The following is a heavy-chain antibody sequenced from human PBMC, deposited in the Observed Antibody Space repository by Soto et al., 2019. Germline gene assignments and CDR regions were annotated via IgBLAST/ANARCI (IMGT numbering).Heavy chain of an antibody. CDR3: ARNYYDSSGYYLVYYYYYGMDF. V-gene: IGHV4-59*01. CDR2: IYYSGST. J-gene: IGHJ6*04. Sequence: PWETLSLTCTVSGGSISSYYWSWIRQPPGKGLEWIGYIYYSGSTNYNPSLKSRVTISVDTSKNQFSLKLSSVTAAGTAVYYCARNYYDSSGYYLVYYYYYGMDFWGKGTTVTVS. CDR1: GGSISSYY. D-gene: IGHD3-22*01.